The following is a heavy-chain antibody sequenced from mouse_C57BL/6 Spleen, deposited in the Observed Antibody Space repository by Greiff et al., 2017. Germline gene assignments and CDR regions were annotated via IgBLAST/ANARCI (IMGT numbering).Heavy chain of an antibody. D-gene: IGHD2-5*01. V-gene: IGHV14-3*01. CDR1: GFNIKNTY. J-gene: IGHJ4*01. CDR2: IDPANGNT. CDR3: ASAYYSNYDAMDY. Sequence: VQLQQSVAELVRPGASVKLSCTASGFNIKNTYMHWVKQRPEQGLEWIGRIDPANGNTKYAPKFPGKATITADTSSNTAYLQLSSLTSEDTAIYYCASAYYSNYDAMDYWGQGTSVTVAS.